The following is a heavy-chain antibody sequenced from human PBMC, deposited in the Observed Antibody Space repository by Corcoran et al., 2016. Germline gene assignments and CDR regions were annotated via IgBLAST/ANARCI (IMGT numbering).Heavy chain of an antibody. V-gene: IGHV3-53*01. CDR3: ASWTNCYIYYNYGMGV. J-gene: IGHJ6*02. D-gene: IGHD2-2*01. CDR1: GFSVSNSY. Sequence: EMQLVESGGGLIQPGGSLRLSCAASGFSVSNSYMNWVRQAPGKGLEWVSVIYSDGTTYYAESVKGRFTISRDNAKNTLYLQMNSLRAEDTAVYYCASWTNCYIYYNYGMGVWGQGTTVTVSS. CDR2: IYSDGTT.